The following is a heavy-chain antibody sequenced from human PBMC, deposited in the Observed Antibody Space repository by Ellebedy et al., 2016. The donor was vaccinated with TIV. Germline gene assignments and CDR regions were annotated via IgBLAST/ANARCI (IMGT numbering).Heavy chain of an antibody. CDR1: GFTFSNFW. CDR2: IGRDGSEQ. J-gene: IGHJ4*02. D-gene: IGHD1-26*01. CDR3: ARDSWDRTVDY. V-gene: IGHV3-7*01. Sequence: GESLKISXAASGFTFSNFWMSWIRQSPVRGLEWVTNIGRDGSEQYYVASVEGRFTVSRDNAKNSLYLQMNSLRAEDTAVYYCARDSWDRTVDYWGQGTLVTVSS.